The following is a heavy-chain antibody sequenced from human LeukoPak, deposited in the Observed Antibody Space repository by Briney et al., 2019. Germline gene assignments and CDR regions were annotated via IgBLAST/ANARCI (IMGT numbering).Heavy chain of an antibody. Sequence: ASVKVSCKASGYTFTSYDINWVRQATGQGLEWMGWMNPNSGNTGYAQKFQGRVTMTRNTSISTAYMELSSLRSEDTAVYYCARDGYYGSGSYRNWFDPWGQGTLVTVSS. CDR2: MNPNSGNT. CDR3: ARDGYYGSGSYRNWFDP. D-gene: IGHD3-10*01. V-gene: IGHV1-8*01. CDR1: GYTFTSYD. J-gene: IGHJ5*02.